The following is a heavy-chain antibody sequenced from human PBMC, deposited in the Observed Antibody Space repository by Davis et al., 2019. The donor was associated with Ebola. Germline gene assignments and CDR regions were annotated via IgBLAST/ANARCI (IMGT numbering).Heavy chain of an antibody. CDR2: TYYRSKWYN. Sequence: SQTLSLTCAISGDSVSSDSAASNWIRQSPSRGLEWLGRTYYRSKWYNDYAVSVKSRITINPDTSKNQFSLQLNSVTPGDTAVYYCARGRLGWEPYYFDYWGQGTLVTVSS. D-gene: IGHD1-26*01. CDR1: GDSVSSDSAA. V-gene: IGHV6-1*01. CDR3: ARGRLGWEPYYFDY. J-gene: IGHJ4*02.